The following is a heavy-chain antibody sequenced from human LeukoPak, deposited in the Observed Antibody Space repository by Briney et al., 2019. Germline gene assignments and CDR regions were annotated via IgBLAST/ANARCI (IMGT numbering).Heavy chain of an antibody. J-gene: IGHJ4*02. D-gene: IGHD3-10*01. Sequence: SETLSLTCAVYGVSFSGYYWSWIRQPPGKGLEWIGEINHSGSTNYNPSLKSRVTISVDTSKNQFSLKLSSVTAADTAVYYCARRGSGSYYNDLMDYWGQGTLATVSS. CDR3: ARRGSGSYYNDLMDY. CDR1: GVSFSGYY. V-gene: IGHV4-34*01. CDR2: INHSGST.